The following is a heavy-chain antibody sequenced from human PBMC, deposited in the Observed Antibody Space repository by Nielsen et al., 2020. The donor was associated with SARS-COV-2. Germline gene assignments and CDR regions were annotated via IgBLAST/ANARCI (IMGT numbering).Heavy chain of an antibody. CDR3: ARGASDYSSSSFDY. CDR1: GYTFTSYY. J-gene: IGHJ4*02. D-gene: IGHD4-11*01. Sequence: SVKVSCKASGYTFTSYYMHWVRQAPAQGLQWMGGIIPIFGTPNYPQKFQHRVTLTADESTSTVYMDLNSLTYEDTALYYCARGASDYSSSSFDYWGQGTLVTVSS. V-gene: IGHV1-69*13. CDR2: IIPIFGTP.